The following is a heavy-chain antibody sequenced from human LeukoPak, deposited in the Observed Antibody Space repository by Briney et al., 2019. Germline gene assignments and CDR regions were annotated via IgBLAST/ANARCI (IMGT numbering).Heavy chain of an antibody. CDR2: INPNSGVT. D-gene: IGHD3-22*01. J-gene: IGHJ5*02. CDR1: GYTFTAYY. V-gene: IGHV1-2*02. Sequence: GASVKVSCKASGYTFTAYYIHWVRQAPGQGLEWMGWINPNSGVTNYAQKFQGRVTMTRDTPITTAFMELSRLRSDDTAVYYCAKDSLVSVYYYDSSGYYHWGQGTLVTVSS. CDR3: AKDSLVSVYYYDSSGYYH.